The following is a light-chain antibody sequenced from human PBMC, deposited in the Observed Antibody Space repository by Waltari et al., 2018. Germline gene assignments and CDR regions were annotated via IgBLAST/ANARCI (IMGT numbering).Light chain of an antibody. CDR2: AAA. CDR3: QQYYSTLWT. V-gene: IGKV1-NL1*01. Sequence: DIQMTQSPSSLSASVGDRVTITCRASQGITNSLAWYQQKPGKAPKLLLYAAARLEGGVPSRFSGSGSGTDYTLSLSSLQPEDFATFYCQQYYSTLWTFGQGTKVEIK. CDR1: QGITNS. J-gene: IGKJ1*01.